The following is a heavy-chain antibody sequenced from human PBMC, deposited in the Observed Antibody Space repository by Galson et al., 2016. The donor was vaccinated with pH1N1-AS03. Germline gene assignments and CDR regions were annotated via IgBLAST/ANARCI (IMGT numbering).Heavy chain of an antibody. CDR3: GRNKATREGWTPVDY. J-gene: IGHJ4*02. Sequence: QSGAEVKKPGESLKISCKASEYTFSTYWIAWVRQMPGKGLQWMGIIFPGDSDTTYAPSFQGQVTISADRSITTVYLQWDSLKASDTAIYYCGRNKATREGWTPVDYWGQGTLVTVSS. CDR1: EYTFSTYW. D-gene: IGHD1/OR15-1a*01. V-gene: IGHV5-51*01. CDR2: IFPGDSDT.